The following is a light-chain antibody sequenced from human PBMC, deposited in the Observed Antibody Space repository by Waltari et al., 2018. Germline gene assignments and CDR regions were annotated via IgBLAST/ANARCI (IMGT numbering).Light chain of an antibody. Sequence: EIVLTQSPAILSLSPGDRATLSCRASQNVNNYLAWYQLKPGYYLAWYQLKPGQAPRLVIYDASNRATGIPARFSGSGSGTDFTLTISSLEPEDSAVYYCQQRTDWPPNPFGQGTRLEIK. CDR3: QQRTDWPPNP. CDR2: DAS. J-gene: IGKJ5*01. CDR1: QNVNNY. V-gene: IGKV3-11*01.